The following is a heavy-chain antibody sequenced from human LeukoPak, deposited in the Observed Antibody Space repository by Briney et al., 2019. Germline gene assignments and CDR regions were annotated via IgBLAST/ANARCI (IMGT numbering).Heavy chain of an antibody. Sequence: GGSLRLSCAGSGFTFSNAWMNWVRQAPGKGLEWVGRIKSKTDGGTTDYAAPVKGRFTISRDDSKNTLYLQMNSLKTEDTAVYYCTTVSVGYYYDSSGYYWDFDYWGQGTLVTVSS. CDR3: TTVSVGYYYDSSGYYWDFDY. D-gene: IGHD3-22*01. J-gene: IGHJ4*02. V-gene: IGHV3-15*07. CDR2: IKSKTDGGTT. CDR1: GFTFSNAW.